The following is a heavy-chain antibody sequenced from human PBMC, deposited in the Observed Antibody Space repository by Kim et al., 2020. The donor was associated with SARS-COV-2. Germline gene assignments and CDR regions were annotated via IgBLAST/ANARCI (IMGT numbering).Heavy chain of an antibody. CDR3: AKKGDYFDY. V-gene: IGHV4-34*01. Sequence: SETLSLTCGVYGGSFSDYYWSWIRQPPGKGLEWIGEINHSGTTNYNPSLKSRVTISVDTSRNQFSLKLSSVTAADTAVYYCAKKGDYFDYWGQGALVTVSS. CDR1: GGSFSDYY. CDR2: INHSGTT. J-gene: IGHJ4*02.